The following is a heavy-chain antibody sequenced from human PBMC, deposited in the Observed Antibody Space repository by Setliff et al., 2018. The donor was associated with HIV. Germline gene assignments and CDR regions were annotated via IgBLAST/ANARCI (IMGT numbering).Heavy chain of an antibody. D-gene: IGHD3-3*01. CDR1: GGSISSHY. Sequence: SETLSLTCTVSGGSISSHYWSWIRQPPGKGLEWIGYIYTSGSTNYNPSLKSRVTMSVGTSKNQFSLKLSSVTAADTAVYYCARCYYNFWSGYPLDYMDVWGKGTTVTVSS. V-gene: IGHV4-4*08. CDR3: ARCYYNFWSGYPLDYMDV. CDR2: IYTSGST. J-gene: IGHJ6*03.